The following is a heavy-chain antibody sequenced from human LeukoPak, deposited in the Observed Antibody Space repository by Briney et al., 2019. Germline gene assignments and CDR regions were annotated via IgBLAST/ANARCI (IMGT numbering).Heavy chain of an antibody. Sequence: ASVKVSCKASGYTFTGYYMHWVRQAPGQGLEWMGWINPNSGDPNYAQKFEGRVTMTRDTSITTAYMELSRLSSDDTAVYYCARVLPTISVAGPDAFDIWGQGTMVTVSS. CDR2: INPNSGDP. D-gene: IGHD6-19*01. CDR1: GYTFTGYY. J-gene: IGHJ3*02. CDR3: ARVLPTISVAGPDAFDI. V-gene: IGHV1-2*02.